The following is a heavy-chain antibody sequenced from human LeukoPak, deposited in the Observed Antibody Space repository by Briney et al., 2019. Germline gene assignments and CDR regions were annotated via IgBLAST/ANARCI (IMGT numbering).Heavy chain of an antibody. D-gene: IGHD3-9*01. CDR3: ARGVPSVLRYFDWSTTHYYYGMDV. V-gene: IGHV1-2*02. CDR1: GYTFTGYY. CDR2: INPNSGGT. J-gene: IGHJ6*02. Sequence: GASVKVYCKASGYTFTGYYMHWVRQAPGQGLEWMGWINPNSGGTNYAQKFQGRVTMTRDTSISTAYMELSRLRSDDTAVYYCARGVPSVLRYFDWSTTHYYYGMDVWGQGTTVTVSS.